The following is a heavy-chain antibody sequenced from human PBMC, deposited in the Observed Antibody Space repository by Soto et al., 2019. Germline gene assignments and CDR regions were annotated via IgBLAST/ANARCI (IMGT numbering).Heavy chain of an antibody. CDR1: GGSISSYY. CDR3: ARGAWTSAFDI. Sequence: SETLSLTCTVSGGSISSYYWSWIRQPPGKGLEWIGYIYYSGITNYNPSLKSRVTISVDTSKNQFSLKLSSVTAADTAVYYCARGAWTSAFDIWGQGTMVTVSS. J-gene: IGHJ3*02. D-gene: IGHD1-1*01. V-gene: IGHV4-59*08. CDR2: IYYSGIT.